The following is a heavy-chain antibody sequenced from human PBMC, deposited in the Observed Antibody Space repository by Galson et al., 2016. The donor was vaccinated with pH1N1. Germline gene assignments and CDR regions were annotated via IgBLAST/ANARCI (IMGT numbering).Heavy chain of an antibody. D-gene: IGHD3-10*01. CDR1: GFSFDDFA. V-gene: IGHV3-9*01. J-gene: IGHJ4*02. CDR3: VKNGGLAGRDYFGT. Sequence: SLRLSCAASGFSFDDFAMHWVRQVPGKGLEWVSGFSSNSGAIGYADSVKGRFPISRDNAQSSMYLQMNSLRPEGTAVYYCVKNGGLAGRDYFGTWGQGTLVTVSS. CDR2: FSSNSGAI.